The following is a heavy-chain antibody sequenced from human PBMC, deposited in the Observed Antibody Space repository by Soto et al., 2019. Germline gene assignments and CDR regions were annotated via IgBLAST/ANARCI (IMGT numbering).Heavy chain of an antibody. CDR2: IIPIFGTA. CDR3: ARDGPKLYDSSGYYHVERWFDP. J-gene: IGHJ5*02. D-gene: IGHD3-22*01. Sequence: SVKVSCKASGGTFSSYAISWVRQAPGQGLEWMGGIIPIFGTANYAQKFQGRVTITADESTSTAYMELSSLRSEDTAVYYCARDGPKLYDSSGYYHVERWFDPWGRG. V-gene: IGHV1-69*13. CDR1: GGTFSSYA.